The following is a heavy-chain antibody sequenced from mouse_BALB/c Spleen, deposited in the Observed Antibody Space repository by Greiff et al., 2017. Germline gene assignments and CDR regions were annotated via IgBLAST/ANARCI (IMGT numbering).Heavy chain of an antibody. D-gene: IGHD2-4*01. Sequence: EVQLQQSGTVLARPGASVKMSCKASGYSFTSYWMHWVKQRPGQGLEWIGAIYPGNSDTSYNQKFKGKAKLTAVTSASTAYMELSSLTNEDSAVYYGTRDYYDYDGYYFDYWGQGTTLTVSS. CDR3: TRDYYDYDGYYFDY. CDR2: IYPGNSDT. J-gene: IGHJ2*01. CDR1: GYSFTSYW. V-gene: IGHV1-5*01.